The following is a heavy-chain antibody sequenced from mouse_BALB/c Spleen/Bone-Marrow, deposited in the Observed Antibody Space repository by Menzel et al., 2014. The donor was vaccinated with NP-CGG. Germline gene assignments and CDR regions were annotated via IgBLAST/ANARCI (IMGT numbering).Heavy chain of an antibody. CDR3: TRDACYRYDETMDY. Sequence: EVQRVESGTVLARPGASVKMSCKASGYTFTTYWMHWVKQRPGQGLEWIGAVSPGNSDTTYNQKFKGKAKLTAVTSTSTAYMELSSLTNEDSAVYFCTRDACYRYDETMDYWGQGTSVTVSS. V-gene: IGHV1-5*01. J-gene: IGHJ4*01. D-gene: IGHD2-14*01. CDR2: VSPGNSDT. CDR1: GYTFTTYW.